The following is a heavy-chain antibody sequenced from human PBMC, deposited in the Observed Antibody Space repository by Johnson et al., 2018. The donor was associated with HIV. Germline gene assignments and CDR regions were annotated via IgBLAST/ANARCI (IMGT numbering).Heavy chain of an antibody. CDR3: TTQAADAAAGAPLAFDI. V-gene: IGHV3-30*19. J-gene: IGHJ3*02. Sequence: QVQLVESGGGVVQPGGSLRLSCAASGFNFNNYGMHWVRQAPGKGLEWVAVISYDGGSTSYADSLKGRFIISRANSKNTLYVQMNSLRAEDTAMYYCTTQAADAAAGAPLAFDIWGQGTMVTVSS. CDR1: GFNFNNYG. CDR2: ISYDGGST. D-gene: IGHD6-13*01.